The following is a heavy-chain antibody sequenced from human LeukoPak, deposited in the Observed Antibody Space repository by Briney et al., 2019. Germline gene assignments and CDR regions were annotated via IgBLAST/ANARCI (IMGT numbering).Heavy chain of an antibody. V-gene: IGHV4-39*01. J-gene: IGHJ5*02. D-gene: IGHD3-22*01. CDR2: IYCSGST. Sequence: SETLSLTCTVSGGSISSSSYYWGWIRQPPGKGLEWIGSIYCSGSTYYNPSLKSRVTISVDTSKNQFSLKLSSVTAADTAVYYCARHGVREIVVVITTLDNWFDPWGQGTLVTVSS. CDR3: ARHGVREIVVVITTLDNWFDP. CDR1: GGSISSSSYY.